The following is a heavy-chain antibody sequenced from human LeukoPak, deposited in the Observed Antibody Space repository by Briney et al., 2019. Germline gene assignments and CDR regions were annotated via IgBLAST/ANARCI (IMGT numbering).Heavy chain of an antibody. CDR3: ARGGGWTRAFDI. CDR2: IYYSGST. J-gene: IGHJ3*02. V-gene: IGHV4-59*12. CDR1: GGSISSYY. Sequence: SETLSLTCTVSGGSISSYYWSWIRQPPGKGLEWIGYIYYSGSTNSNPSLKSRVTISVDTSKNQFFLKLSSVTAADTAVYYCARGGGWTRAFDIWGQGTMVTVSS. D-gene: IGHD6-19*01.